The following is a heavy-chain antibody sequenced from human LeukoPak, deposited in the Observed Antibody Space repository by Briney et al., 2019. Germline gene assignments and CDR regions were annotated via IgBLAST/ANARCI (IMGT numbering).Heavy chain of an antibody. CDR2: IYYSGST. V-gene: IGHV4-39*01. CDR3: ARLVGGAITMVRGVIIPYPSGYFDY. D-gene: IGHD3-10*01. CDR1: GGSISSSSYY. Sequence: SETLSLTCPVSGGSISSSSYYWGWIRQPPGKGLEWIGSIYYSGSTYYNPSLKSRVTISVDTSKNQFSLKLSSVTAADTAVYYCARLVGGAITMVRGVIIPYPSGYFDYWGQGTLVTVSS. J-gene: IGHJ4*02.